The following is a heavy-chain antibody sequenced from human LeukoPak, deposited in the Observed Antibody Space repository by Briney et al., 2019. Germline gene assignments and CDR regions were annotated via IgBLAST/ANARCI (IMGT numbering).Heavy chain of an antibody. J-gene: IGHJ2*01. Sequence: SETLSLTCTVPGGSISSYYWSWIRQPPGKGLEWIGYIYYSGSTNYNPSLKSRVTISVDTSKNQFSLKLSSVTAADTAVYYCARRIVVVVAATPYWYFDLWGRGTLVTVSS. V-gene: IGHV4-59*01. D-gene: IGHD2-15*01. CDR3: ARRIVVVVAATPYWYFDL. CDR2: IYYSGST. CDR1: GGSISSYY.